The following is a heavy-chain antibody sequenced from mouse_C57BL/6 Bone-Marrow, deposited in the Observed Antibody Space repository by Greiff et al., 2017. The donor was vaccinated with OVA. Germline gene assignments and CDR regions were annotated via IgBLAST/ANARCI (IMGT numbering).Heavy chain of an antibody. J-gene: IGHJ2*01. V-gene: IGHV1-59*01. CDR3: ARFVGGDY. CDR2: IDPSDSYT. CDR1: GYTFTSYW. Sequence: QVQLQQPGAELVRPGTSVKLSCKASGYTFTSYWMHWVKQRPGQGLEWIGVIDPSDSYTNYNQKFKGKATLTVDTSSSTAYMQLSSLTSEDSAVYYCARFVGGDYWGQGTTLTVSS.